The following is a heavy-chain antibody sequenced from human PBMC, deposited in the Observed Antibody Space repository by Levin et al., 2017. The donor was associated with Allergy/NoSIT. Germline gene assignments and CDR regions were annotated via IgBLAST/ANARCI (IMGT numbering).Heavy chain of an antibody. CDR2: ISYRANTI. CDR1: GFIFGDYY. Sequence: NAGGSLRLSCEASGFIFGDYYMSWIRQAPGKGLEWVSYISYRANTIHYANSVRGRFTISRDNAKNSLYLQMNNLRAEDTAIYYCARVMIADAFDIWGQGTMVTVSS. CDR3: ARVMIADAFDI. D-gene: IGHD2-21*01. J-gene: IGHJ3*02. V-gene: IGHV3-11*01.